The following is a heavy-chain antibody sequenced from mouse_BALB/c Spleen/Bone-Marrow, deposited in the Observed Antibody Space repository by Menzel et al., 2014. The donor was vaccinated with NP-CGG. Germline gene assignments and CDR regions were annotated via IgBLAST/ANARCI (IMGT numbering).Heavy chain of an antibody. CDR3: TRDRGYDGGYYFDY. V-gene: IGHV5-15*02. CDR1: GFNFSDYG. J-gene: IGHJ2*01. CDR2: ISNLAYSI. D-gene: IGHD2-2*01. Sequence: EVQLVESGGGVVQPGGSPKLSCAASGFNFSDYGMAWVRLAPGKGPEWVAFISNLAYSIYYADTVTGRFTISRENAKNTLYLEMSSLRFEDTAMYYCTRDRGYDGGYYFDYWGQGTTLTVSS.